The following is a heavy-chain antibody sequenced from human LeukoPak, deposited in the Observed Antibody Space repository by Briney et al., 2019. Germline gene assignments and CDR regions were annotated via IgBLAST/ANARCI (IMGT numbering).Heavy chain of an antibody. D-gene: IGHD5-12*01. CDR2: IWYDGSNK. CDR1: GFTFSSYG. V-gene: IGHV3-33*01. J-gene: IGHJ5*02. Sequence: GRSLRLSCAASGFTFSSYGMHWVRQAPGKGLEWVAVIWYDGSNKYYADSVKGRFTISRDNSKNTLYLQMNSLRAEDTAVYYCARGKSVATIRNWFDPWGQGTLVTVSS. CDR3: ARGKSVATIRNWFDP.